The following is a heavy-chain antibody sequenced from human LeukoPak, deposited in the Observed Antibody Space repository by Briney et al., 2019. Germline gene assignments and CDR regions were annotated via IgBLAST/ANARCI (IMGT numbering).Heavy chain of an antibody. V-gene: IGHV4-59*01. CDR1: GGSISSYY. J-gene: IGHJ5*02. CDR3: ARFGRELRSWFDP. Sequence: SETLSLTCTVSGGSISSYYWSWIRQPPGKGLEWIGYIYYSGSTNYNPSLKSRVTISVDTSKNQFSLKLSSVTAADTAVYYCARFGRELRSWFDPWGQGTLVTVSS. CDR2: IYYSGST. D-gene: IGHD1-7*01.